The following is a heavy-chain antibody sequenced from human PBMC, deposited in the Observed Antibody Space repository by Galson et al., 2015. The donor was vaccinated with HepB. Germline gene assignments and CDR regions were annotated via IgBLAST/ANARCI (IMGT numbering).Heavy chain of an antibody. D-gene: IGHD3-10*01. CDR2: IYGDNNA. Sequence: SLRLSCAVSGFSVTHNYMTWVRQAPGMGPEWVSSIYGDNNAYYGESVKGRFTVSRDESKNVLYLQVNDLGVEDTAVYYCARDYGHYYKSGALPFHYFDLWGQGILVTVSS. CDR1: GFSVTHNY. V-gene: IGHV3-53*01. CDR3: ARDYGHYYKSGALPFHYFDL. J-gene: IGHJ5*02.